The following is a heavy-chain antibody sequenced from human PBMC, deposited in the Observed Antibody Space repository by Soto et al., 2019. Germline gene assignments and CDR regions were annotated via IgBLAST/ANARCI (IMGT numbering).Heavy chain of an antibody. CDR1: GGSIGSSSYY. D-gene: IGHD6-19*01. CDR2: IYYSGST. Sequence: QLQLQESGPGLMKPSETLSLTCSVSGGSIGSSSYYWGWIRQPPGKGLEWIGSIYYSGSTYYNPSLKSRVTISVDTSKNQFSLKLSSMTAADTAVYYCARHDLAGTSFDYWGQGTLVTVSS. V-gene: IGHV4-39*01. CDR3: ARHDLAGTSFDY. J-gene: IGHJ4*02.